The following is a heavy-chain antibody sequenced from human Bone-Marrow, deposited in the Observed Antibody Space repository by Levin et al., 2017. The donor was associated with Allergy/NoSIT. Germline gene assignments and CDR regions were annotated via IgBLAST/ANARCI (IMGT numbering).Heavy chain of an antibody. Sequence: GGSLRLSCAASGFTFSDYYMTWIRQAPGKGLEWLSDISSSGSNTNYADSVKGRFTISRENARNSLSLQMNTLSAEDTAVYYCARAALTKRYWYFDLWGRGTLVTVSS. J-gene: IGHJ2*01. D-gene: IGHD6-25*01. CDR1: GFTFSDYY. V-gene: IGHV3-11*01. CDR2: ISSSGSNT. CDR3: ARAALTKRYWYFDL.